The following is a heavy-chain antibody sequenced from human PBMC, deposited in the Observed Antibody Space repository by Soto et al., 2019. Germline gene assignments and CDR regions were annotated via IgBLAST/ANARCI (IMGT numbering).Heavy chain of an antibody. V-gene: IGHV1-69*13. D-gene: IGHD6-19*01. J-gene: IGHJ4*02. CDR3: VIIAVAGTHC. Sequence: ASVKVSCKASGGTFSSYAISWVRQAPGQGLEWMGGIIAIFGTANYAQKFQGRVTITADESTSTAYMELSSLRSEDTAVYYCVIIAVAGTHCWGQGTLVTVSS. CDR2: IIAIFGTA. CDR1: GGTFSSYA.